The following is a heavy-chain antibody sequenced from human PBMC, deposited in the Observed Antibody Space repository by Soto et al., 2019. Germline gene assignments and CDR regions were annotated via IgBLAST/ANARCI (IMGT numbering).Heavy chain of an antibody. CDR1: GYTLTELS. J-gene: IGHJ4*02. D-gene: IGHD3-22*01. CDR2: FDPEDGET. V-gene: IGHV1-24*01. Sequence: ASVTVSCQVSGYTLTELSMHWVRQAPGKGLEWMGGFDPEDGETIYAQKFQGRVTMTEDTSTDTAYMELSSLRSEDTAVYYCATDIVAVSSVFYNYWGQGTLVTVSS. CDR3: ATDIVAVSSVFYNY.